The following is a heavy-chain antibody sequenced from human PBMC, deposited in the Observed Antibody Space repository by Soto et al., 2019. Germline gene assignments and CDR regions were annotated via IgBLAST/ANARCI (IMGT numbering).Heavy chain of an antibody. D-gene: IGHD3-22*01. J-gene: IGHJ6*02. V-gene: IGHV1-46*01. CDR3: ARDYDSSGYKMSYYYYGMDV. CDR2: INPSGGST. CDR1: GYTFTSYY. Sequence: ASVKVSCKASGYTFTSYYMHWVRQAPGQGLEWMGIINPSGGSTSYAQKFQGRVTMTRDTSTSTVYMELSSLRSEDTAVYYCARDYDSSGYKMSYYYYGMDVWGQGTTVTVSS.